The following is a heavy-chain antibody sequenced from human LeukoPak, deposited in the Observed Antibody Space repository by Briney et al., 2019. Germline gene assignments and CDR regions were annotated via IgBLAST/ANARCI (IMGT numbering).Heavy chain of an antibody. CDR1: GFTFSSYG. CDR3: AGGHIVVVPAAIGPTRYYYGMDV. D-gene: IGHD2-2*02. J-gene: IGHJ6*02. V-gene: IGHV3-30*03. CDR2: ISYDGSNK. Sequence: GRSLRLSCAASGFTFSSYGMHWVRQAPGKGLEWVAVISYDGSNKYYADSVKGRFTISRDNSKNTLYLQMNSLRAEDTAVYYCAGGHIVVVPAAIGPTRYYYGMDVWGQGTTVTVSS.